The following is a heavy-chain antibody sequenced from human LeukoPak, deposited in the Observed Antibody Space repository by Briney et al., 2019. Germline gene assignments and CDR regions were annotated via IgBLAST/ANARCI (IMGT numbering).Heavy chain of an antibody. Sequence: GGSLRLSCTASGFSFRSHGMHWVRQVPGQGLEWVAVISYDGSNEYYADSVKGRFTISRDNSKNTLYLQMNSLRPEDTAVYYCAKEAGDSSWYYDHWGQGTLVTASS. CDR1: GFSFRSHG. J-gene: IGHJ4*02. V-gene: IGHV3-30*18. D-gene: IGHD6-13*01. CDR3: AKEAGDSSWYYDH. CDR2: ISYDGSNE.